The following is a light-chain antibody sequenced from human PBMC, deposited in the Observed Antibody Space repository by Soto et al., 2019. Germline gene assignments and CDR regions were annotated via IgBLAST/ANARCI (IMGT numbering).Light chain of an antibody. V-gene: IGKV1-5*01. J-gene: IGKJ2*01. CDR2: DPS. CDR3: QQYNSYPVT. Sequence: DIQMTQSPSTLSASVGDRVTITCRASQSISSWLAWYQQKPGKAPKLLIYDPSSLESGVPSRFSGSGSGTEFTLTFSSLQPDDFATYYCQQYNSYPVTFGQGTKLEIK. CDR1: QSISSW.